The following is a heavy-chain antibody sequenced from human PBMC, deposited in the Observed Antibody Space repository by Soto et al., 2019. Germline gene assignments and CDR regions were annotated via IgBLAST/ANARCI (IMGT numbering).Heavy chain of an antibody. Sequence: PGDSLKISCKGSGYSFTSYWLGRARQMPGKGLEWIGIIYPGDSDTRYSPSFQGQVTISADKSISTAYLQWSSLKASDTAMYYCARHLDIVATIRGYGMDVWGQGTTVTVSS. J-gene: IGHJ6*02. CDR3: ARHLDIVATIRGYGMDV. D-gene: IGHD5-12*01. CDR1: GYSFTSYW. CDR2: IYPGDSDT. V-gene: IGHV5-51*01.